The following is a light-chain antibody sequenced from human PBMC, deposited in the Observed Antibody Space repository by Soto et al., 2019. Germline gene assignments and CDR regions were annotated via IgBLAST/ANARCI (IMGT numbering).Light chain of an antibody. CDR2: DAS. CDR1: QDISNY. CDR3: LQFHNLPT. J-gene: IGKJ4*01. V-gene: IGKV1-33*01. Sequence: QSPSSLSASVGDRVTTTCQASQDISNYLNWYQHKPGKAPKILIYDASTLETGVPSRFSGSGSGTDFTFTISSLQPEDIATYYCLQFHNLPTFGGGTKVDIK.